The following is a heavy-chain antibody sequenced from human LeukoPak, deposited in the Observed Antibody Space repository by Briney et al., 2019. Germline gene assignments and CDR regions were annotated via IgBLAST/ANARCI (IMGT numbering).Heavy chain of an antibody. Sequence: PSETLSLTCSVSGGSISGSSSYWGWIRQPPGKGLEWIGSIYYSGSTYDNPALKSRVTISVDTSKNQFSLKLSSVTAADTAVYYCARALYDSSGYNFDYRGQGTLVTVSS. CDR2: IYYSGST. D-gene: IGHD3-22*01. CDR3: ARALYDSSGYNFDY. CDR1: GGSISGSSSY. J-gene: IGHJ4*02. V-gene: IGHV4-39*07.